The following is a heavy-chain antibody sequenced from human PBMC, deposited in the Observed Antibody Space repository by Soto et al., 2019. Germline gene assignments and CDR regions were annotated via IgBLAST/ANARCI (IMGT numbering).Heavy chain of an antibody. Sequence: ASVKVSCKASGFTFTSSAVQWVRQARGQRLEWIGWIVVGSGNTNYAQKFQERVTITRDMSTSTAYMELSSLRSEDTAVYYCAAGSVAATEFDYWGQGTLVTVSS. V-gene: IGHV1-58*01. CDR3: AAGSVAATEFDY. D-gene: IGHD6-25*01. CDR1: GFTFTSSA. CDR2: IVVGSGNT. J-gene: IGHJ4*02.